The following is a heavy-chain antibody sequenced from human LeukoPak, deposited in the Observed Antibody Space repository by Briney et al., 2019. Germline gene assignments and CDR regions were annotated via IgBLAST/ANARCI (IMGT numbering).Heavy chain of an antibody. D-gene: IGHD3-16*01. V-gene: IGHV3-21*01. Sequence: GGSLRLSCAASGFSFTLYGMNWVRQAPGKGLEWVASISPSSTYTFYGDAVKGRFTISRDDTTNSVHLQMNSLDLKDTAVYYCARVAYTYVFDFWGQGTLLTVSS. CDR1: GFSFTLYG. CDR2: ISPSSTYT. J-gene: IGHJ4*02. CDR3: ARVAYTYVFDF.